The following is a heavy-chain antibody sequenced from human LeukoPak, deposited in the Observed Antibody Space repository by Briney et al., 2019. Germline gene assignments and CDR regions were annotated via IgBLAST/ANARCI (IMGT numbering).Heavy chain of an antibody. V-gene: IGHV3-15*01. CDR3: STGGDIIQVDQQVPFDY. CDR2: VKSTDDGGAI. J-gene: IGHJ4*02. CDR1: GFSVNDAW. D-gene: IGHD3-3*01. Sequence: GGSLRLSCAASGFSVNDAWMSWVRQAPGKGLEWVGRVKSTDDGGAIDYAAPVKGRFIISRDDSKHTVYLQMNRLKTDDTAIYYCSTGGDIIQVDQQVPFDYWGQGVMVTVSS.